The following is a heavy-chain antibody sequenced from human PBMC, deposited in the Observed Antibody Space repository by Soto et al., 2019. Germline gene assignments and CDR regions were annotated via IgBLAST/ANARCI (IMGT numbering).Heavy chain of an antibody. V-gene: IGHV4-30-2*01. CDR1: GGSISSGGYS. Sequence: QLQLQESGSGLVRPSQTLSLTCAVSGGSISSGGYSWNWIRQPPGKGLEWIGDIYHSGSTLYNPSLKGRVTISVGKSKNQFSLKLSSVTAADTAVYYCARDQLEGNWFDPWGQGTLVTVSS. J-gene: IGHJ5*02. CDR2: IYHSGST. CDR3: ARDQLEGNWFDP. D-gene: IGHD1-1*01.